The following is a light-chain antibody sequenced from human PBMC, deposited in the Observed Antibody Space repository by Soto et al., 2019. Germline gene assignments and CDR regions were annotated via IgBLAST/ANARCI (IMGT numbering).Light chain of an antibody. CDR2: GAS. CDR3: QQYDNWPPIT. Sequence: DRLMTQSPATLSWSPGERATLSCRASQSVSSNLAWYQQKHGQAPRLLIYGASTRATGIPARFSGSGSGTEFTLTISSLQSEDFAVYYGQQYDNWPPITFGQGTRLEIK. J-gene: IGKJ5*01. CDR1: QSVSSN. V-gene: IGKV3-15*01.